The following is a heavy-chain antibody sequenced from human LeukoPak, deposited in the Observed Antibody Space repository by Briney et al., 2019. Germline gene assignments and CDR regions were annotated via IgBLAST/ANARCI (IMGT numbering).Heavy chain of an antibody. Sequence: ASVKVSCKASGYTFTGYYMHWVRQALGQGLEWMGWINPNSGGTNYARKFQGRVTMTRDTSISTAYMELSRLRSDDTAVYYCARGESYDYVWGSSPTFDYWGQGTLVTVSS. CDR1: GYTFTGYY. V-gene: IGHV1-2*02. CDR2: INPNSGGT. D-gene: IGHD3-16*01. CDR3: ARGESYDYVWGSSPTFDY. J-gene: IGHJ4*02.